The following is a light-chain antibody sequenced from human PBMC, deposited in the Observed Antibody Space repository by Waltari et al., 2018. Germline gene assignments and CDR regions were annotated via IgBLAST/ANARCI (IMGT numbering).Light chain of an antibody. CDR1: NIGSKS. CDR2: VAT. J-gene: IGLJ3*02. CDR3: QVWDRSSDHWL. Sequence: SYVLTQPPSVSVAPGQTATITCGGNNIGSKSVHWYQQKSGQAPGVVVYVATDRPSGIPERFSGSNSRDTATLTISRVEAGDEADYSCQVWDRSSDHWLFGGGTKLTVL. V-gene: IGLV3-21*02.